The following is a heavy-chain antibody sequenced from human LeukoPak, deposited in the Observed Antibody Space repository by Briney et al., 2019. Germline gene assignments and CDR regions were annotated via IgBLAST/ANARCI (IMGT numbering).Heavy chain of an antibody. V-gene: IGHV4-4*02. CDR2: INPRGST. D-gene: IGHD5-24*01. J-gene: IGHJ4*02. Sequence: GSLRLSCAASGFTFSNTWMSWVRQPPGKGLEWIGEINPRGSTNYNPSLKSRVTLSADTSKNQFSLTLNSVTAADTAVYYYARRRLGYYFDYWGQGTLVTVSS. CDR1: GFTFSNTW. CDR3: ARRRLGYYFDY.